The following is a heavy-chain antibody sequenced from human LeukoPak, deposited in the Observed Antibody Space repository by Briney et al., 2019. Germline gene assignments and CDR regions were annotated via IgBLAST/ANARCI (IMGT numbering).Heavy chain of an antibody. V-gene: IGHV4-59*01. Sequence: SETLSLTCTVSGGSTRGYYWTWIRQPPGKGLEWIGYIYYSGSVDYNPSLTSRVTISVDTSNNQFSLKLSSVTAADSALYYCAREYCSSTNCYFDYWGQGTLVTVSS. J-gene: IGHJ4*02. CDR3: AREYCSSTNCYFDY. D-gene: IGHD2-2*01. CDR2: IYYSGSV. CDR1: GGSTRGYY.